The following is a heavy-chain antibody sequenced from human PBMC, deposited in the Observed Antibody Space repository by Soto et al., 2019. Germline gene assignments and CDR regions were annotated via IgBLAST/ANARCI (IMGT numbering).Heavy chain of an antibody. Sequence: SETLSLTCTVSGGSISSYYWSWIRQPPGKGLEWIGYIYYSGSTNYNPSLKSRVTISVDTSKNQFSLKLSSVTAADTAVYYCATLEVPAAPDYYYYGMDVWGQGTTVTVSS. CDR1: GGSISSYY. CDR3: ATLEVPAAPDYYYYGMDV. J-gene: IGHJ6*02. V-gene: IGHV4-59*01. CDR2: IYYSGST. D-gene: IGHD2-2*01.